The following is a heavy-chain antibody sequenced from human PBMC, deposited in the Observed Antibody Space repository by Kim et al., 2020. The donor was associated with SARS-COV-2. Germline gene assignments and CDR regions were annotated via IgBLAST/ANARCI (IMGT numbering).Heavy chain of an antibody. D-gene: IGHD1-1*01. Sequence: GGSLRLSCAASGFTFSSYAMSWVRQAPGKGLEWVSVIYSGGSSTYYADSVKGRFTISRDNSKNTLYLQMNSLRAEDTAVYYCAKGGTGSWTFPSDAFDIWGQGTMVTVSS. J-gene: IGHJ3*02. V-gene: IGHV3-23*03. CDR1: GFTFSSYA. CDR2: IYSGGSST. CDR3: AKGGTGSWTFPSDAFDI.